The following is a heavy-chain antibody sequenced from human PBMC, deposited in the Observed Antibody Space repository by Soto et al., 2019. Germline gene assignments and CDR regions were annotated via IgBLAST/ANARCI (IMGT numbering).Heavy chain of an antibody. J-gene: IGHJ5*02. CDR1: GGSISSGGYY. Sequence: SETLSLTCTVSGGSISSGGYYWSWIRQHPGKGLEWIGYIYYSGSTYYNPSLKSRVTISVDTSKNQFSLKLSSVTAADTAVYYCERNTDRTTTRIDPWGQGNLVTISS. CDR2: IYYSGST. D-gene: IGHD1-7*01. V-gene: IGHV4-31*03. CDR3: ERNTDRTTTRIDP.